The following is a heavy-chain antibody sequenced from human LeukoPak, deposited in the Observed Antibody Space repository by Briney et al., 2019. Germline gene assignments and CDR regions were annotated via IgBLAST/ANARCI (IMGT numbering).Heavy chain of an antibody. Sequence: ASVKVSCKASVYSFTSYPIHWVRQAPGQRLEWGGWINTGNCTTRYSPRLQGRVTLTRDTSANTAYMELNSLRFEDTVMYSCTSNAFAYWGPGTPVSVSS. V-gene: IGHV1-3*04. CDR2: INTGNCTT. CDR3: TSNAFAY. CDR1: VYSFTSYP. J-gene: IGHJ4*02.